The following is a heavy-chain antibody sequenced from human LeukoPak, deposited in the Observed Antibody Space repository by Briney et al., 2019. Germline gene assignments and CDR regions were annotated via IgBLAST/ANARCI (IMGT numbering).Heavy chain of an antibody. CDR3: ARGERGAARMRYYYYYGMDV. CDR2: INHSGST. Sequence: PSETLSLTCAVYGGSFSGYYWSWIRQPPGKGLEWIGEINHSGSTNYNPSLKSRVTISVDTSKNQFSLKLSSVTAADTAVYYCARGERGAARMRYYYYYGMDVWGQGTTVTVSS. V-gene: IGHV4-34*01. J-gene: IGHJ6*02. CDR1: GGSFSGYY. D-gene: IGHD6-6*01.